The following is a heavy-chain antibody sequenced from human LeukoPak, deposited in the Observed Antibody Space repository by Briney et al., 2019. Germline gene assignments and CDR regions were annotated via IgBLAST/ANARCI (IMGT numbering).Heavy chain of an antibody. Sequence: SESLSLTCAVYGGSFSGYYWSWIRQPPGKGLEWIGEINHSGSTNYNPSLKSRVTISVDTSKNQFSLKLSSVTPSDTAVYFCARGPVPDSRAWGQGPLATVSS. J-gene: IGHJ4*02. V-gene: IGHV4-34*01. CDR3: ARGPVPDSRA. CDR1: GGSFSGYY. D-gene: IGHD3-22*01. CDR2: INHSGST.